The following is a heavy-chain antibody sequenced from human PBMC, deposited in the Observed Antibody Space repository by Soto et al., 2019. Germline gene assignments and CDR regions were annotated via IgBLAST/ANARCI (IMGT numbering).Heavy chain of an antibody. CDR1: GFTFSSYC. CDR3: AKARFTSGWLLWFDP. Sequence: QNXGCLGLSCAASGFTFSSYCMHGVRQAPGKGLEWVAVISYDGSNKYYADSVKGRFTISRDNSKNTLYLQMNSLRAEDTAVYYCAKARFTSGWLLWFDPWAQRTLVTVSS. CDR2: ISYDGSNK. D-gene: IGHD6-19*01. J-gene: IGHJ5*02. V-gene: IGHV3-30*18.